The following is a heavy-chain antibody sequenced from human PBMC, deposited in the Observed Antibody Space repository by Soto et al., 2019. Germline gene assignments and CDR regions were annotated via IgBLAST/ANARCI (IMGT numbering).Heavy chain of an antibody. CDR2: ISSSSSTI. CDR3: AKDWVFSGTYYFDF. V-gene: IGHV3-48*04. CDR1: GFTFSSYS. J-gene: IGHJ4*02. D-gene: IGHD1-26*01. Sequence: GGSLRLSCAASGFTFSSYSMNWVRQAPGKGLEWVSYISSSSSTIYYADSVKGRFTISRDNSKNTLYLQMNSLRAEDTAIYYCAKDWVFSGTYYFDFWGQGTLVTVSS.